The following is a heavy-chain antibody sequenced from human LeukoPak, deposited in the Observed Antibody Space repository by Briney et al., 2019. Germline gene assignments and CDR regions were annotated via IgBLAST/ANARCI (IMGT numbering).Heavy chain of an antibody. J-gene: IGHJ3*02. CDR1: GDSISTYY. D-gene: IGHD3-22*01. Sequence: PSETLSLTCTVSGDSISTYYWTWIRQSPGKGLEWIGYIYYSGSTNYNPSLKSRVTISVDTSKNQFSLKLSSVTAADTAVYFCARGPYSYDSSGAFDIWGQGTMVTVSS. V-gene: IGHV4-59*08. CDR3: ARGPYSYDSSGAFDI. CDR2: IYYSGST.